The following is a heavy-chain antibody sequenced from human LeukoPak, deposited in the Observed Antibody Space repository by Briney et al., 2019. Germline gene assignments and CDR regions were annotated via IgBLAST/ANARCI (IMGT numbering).Heavy chain of an antibody. D-gene: IGHD2-2*01. CDR3: SRTAVTPAASDY. V-gene: IGHV4-38-2*01. CDR1: GYSISSGYY. CDR2: IYHSGST. Sequence: SETLSLTCAVSGYSISSGYYWGWIRQPPGKGLEWIGSIYHSGSTYYNPSLKSRVTISVDTSKNQFSLKLSSVTAADTVVYYVSRTAVTPAASDYWGEGTLVTVSS. J-gene: IGHJ4*02.